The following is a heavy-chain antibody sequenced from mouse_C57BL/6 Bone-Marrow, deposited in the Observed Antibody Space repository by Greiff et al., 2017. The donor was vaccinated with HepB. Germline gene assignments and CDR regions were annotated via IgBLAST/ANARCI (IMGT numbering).Heavy chain of an antibody. CDR1: GYAFTNYL. D-gene: IGHD2-3*01. J-gene: IGHJ2*01. CDR2: INPGSGGT. Sequence: QVQLQQSGAELVRPGTSVKVSCTASGYAFTNYLIEWVKQRPGQGLEWIGVINPGSGGTKYNEKFKGKATLTADKSSSTSYMQLSSLTSGDSAVYFCARFYDGYSLDYWGQGTTLTVSA. CDR3: ARFYDGYSLDY. V-gene: IGHV1-54*01.